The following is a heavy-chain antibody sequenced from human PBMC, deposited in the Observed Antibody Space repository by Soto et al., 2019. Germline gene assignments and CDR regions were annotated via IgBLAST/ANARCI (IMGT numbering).Heavy chain of an antibody. CDR1: GCTFSNYV. Sequence: ASVKVSCKACGCTFSNYVVNWVRQAPGQGLEWMGRIIPISGAANYAQKFQGRVTITADKSTSTSYMELSSLRSEDTAVYYCARDMTRTVVPYFEFWGQGTLVTVSS. J-gene: IGHJ4*02. CDR3: ARDMTRTVVPYFEF. CDR2: IIPISGAA. V-gene: IGHV1-69*06. D-gene: IGHD1-7*01.